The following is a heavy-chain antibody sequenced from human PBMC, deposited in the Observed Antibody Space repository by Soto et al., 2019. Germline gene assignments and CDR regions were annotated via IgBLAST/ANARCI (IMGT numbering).Heavy chain of an antibody. J-gene: IGHJ6*02. CDR3: ARNQLVVPTRNYCYYGMDV. V-gene: IGHV4-31*03. D-gene: IGHD2-2*01. Sequence: PSETLSLTCTVSGGSITSGHYYWSWIRQPPGKGLEWIGYISYSGSTYYNPSLKSRLTISLDTSTNHFSLRLSSVTAADTALYYCARNQLVVPTRNYCYYGMDVWGQGTTVTVS. CDR2: ISYSGST. CDR1: GGSITSGHYY.